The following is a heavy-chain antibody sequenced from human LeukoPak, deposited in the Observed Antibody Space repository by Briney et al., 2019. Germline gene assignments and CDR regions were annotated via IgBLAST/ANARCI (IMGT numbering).Heavy chain of an antibody. D-gene: IGHD3-16*01. CDR2: ISDSGATT. CDR1: GFSSIGYA. V-gene: IGHV3-23*01. J-gene: IGHJ3*01. Sequence: GGSLRLSCAASGFSSIGYAMSWVRQAPGEGLEWVSGISDSGATTYYTDSVKGRFTISRDNSKRTLSLQVNSLRAEDTAIYYCAKGKVNHDGAFDFWGQGTTVTVSS. CDR3: AKGKVNHDGAFDF.